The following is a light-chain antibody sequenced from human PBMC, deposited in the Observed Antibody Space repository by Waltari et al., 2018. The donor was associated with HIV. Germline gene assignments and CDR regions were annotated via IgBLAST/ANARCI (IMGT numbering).Light chain of an antibody. CDR1: SSDVGGYDY. CDR2: EVT. Sequence: QSALTQPASVSGSPGQSITISCTGASSDVGGYDYVSWYQQPPGKAPKLMIYEVTNRPTGISNRFSGSKSGNTASLTSSGLQAEDEADYYCSSYRSSSTFVFGTGTKVTVL. CDR3: SSYRSSSTFV. V-gene: IGLV2-14*03. J-gene: IGLJ1*01.